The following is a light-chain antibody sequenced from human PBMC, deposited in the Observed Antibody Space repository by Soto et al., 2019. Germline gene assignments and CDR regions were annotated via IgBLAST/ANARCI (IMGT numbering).Light chain of an antibody. CDR3: SSYTSSITHV. J-gene: IGLJ1*01. CDR1: SSDVGAYDY. Sequence: QSALTQPASVSGSPGQSITISCTGTSSDVGAYDYVCWHQQHPGKAPKLLIYDVSSRPSGVSNRFSASKSGNTASLTISGLQAEDEADYYCSSYTSSITHVFGTGTKVT. V-gene: IGLV2-14*01. CDR2: DVS.